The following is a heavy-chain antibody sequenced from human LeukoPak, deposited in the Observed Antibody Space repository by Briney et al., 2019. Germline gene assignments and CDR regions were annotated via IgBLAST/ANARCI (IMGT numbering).Heavy chain of an antibody. D-gene: IGHD2-8*01. Sequence: SETLSLTCAVYGGSFSGYYWSWIRQPPGKGLEWIGEINHSGSTNYNPSLKSRVTISVDTSKNQFSLKLSSVTAADTAVYYCARDAFDYWGQGTLVTVSS. CDR3: ARDAFDY. CDR1: GGSFSGYY. V-gene: IGHV4-34*01. CDR2: INHSGST. J-gene: IGHJ4*02.